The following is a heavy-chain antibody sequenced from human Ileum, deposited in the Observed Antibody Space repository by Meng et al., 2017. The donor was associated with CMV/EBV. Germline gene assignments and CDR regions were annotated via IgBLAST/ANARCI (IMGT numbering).Heavy chain of an antibody. CDR2: ISGSGGST. CDR3: ARVLMVAFDY. J-gene: IGHJ4*02. CDR1: GFTFSTYA. Sequence: GESLKISCAASGFTFSTYAMSWVRQAPGKGLEWVSAISGSGGSTHYADSVKGRFTISRDNAKNSLYLQMNSLRAEDTAVYYCARVLMVAFDYWGQGPLVTVSS. D-gene: IGHD2-15*01. V-gene: IGHV3-23*01.